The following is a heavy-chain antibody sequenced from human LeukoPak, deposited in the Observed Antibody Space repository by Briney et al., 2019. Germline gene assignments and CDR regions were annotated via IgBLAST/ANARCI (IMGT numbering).Heavy chain of an antibody. Sequence: ASVKVSCKPSGYTFTDYYMHWVRQAPGQGLEWMGWINPNTGGTTYAQKFQGRVTMTRDTSITTAYMELTRLTSDDTAVYYCARVAIYSSGWYYFDYWGQGTLVTVSS. CDR3: ARVAIYSSGWYYFDY. V-gene: IGHV1-2*02. CDR1: GYTFTDYY. D-gene: IGHD6-19*01. J-gene: IGHJ4*02. CDR2: INPNTGGT.